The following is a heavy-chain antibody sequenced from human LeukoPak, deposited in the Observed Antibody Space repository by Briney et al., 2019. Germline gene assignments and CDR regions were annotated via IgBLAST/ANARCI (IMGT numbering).Heavy chain of an antibody. D-gene: IGHD3-10*01. Sequence: SETLSLTCAVYGGSFSGYYWSWIRQPPGKGLEWIGEINHSGSTNYNPSLKSRVTISVDTSKNQFSLKLSSVTAANTAVYYCAIRFGEPYYYYYYMDVWGKGTTVTVSS. CDR3: AIRFGEPYYYYYYMDV. CDR2: INHSGST. J-gene: IGHJ6*03. CDR1: GGSFSGYY. V-gene: IGHV4-34*01.